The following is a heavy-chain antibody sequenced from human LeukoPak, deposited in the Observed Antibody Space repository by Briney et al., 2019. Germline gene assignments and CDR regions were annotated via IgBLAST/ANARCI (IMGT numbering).Heavy chain of an antibody. Sequence: ASVKVSCKASGYTFTGYYMHWVRQAPGQGLEWMGRINPNSGGTNYAQKFQGRVTLTRDTSISTAYMELSRLRSDDTAVYYCASGKPYVWGSYRYNRLDYWGQRTLVTVSS. V-gene: IGHV1-2*06. CDR3: ASGKPYVWGSYRYNRLDY. J-gene: IGHJ4*02. D-gene: IGHD3-16*02. CDR1: GYTFTGYY. CDR2: INPNSGGT.